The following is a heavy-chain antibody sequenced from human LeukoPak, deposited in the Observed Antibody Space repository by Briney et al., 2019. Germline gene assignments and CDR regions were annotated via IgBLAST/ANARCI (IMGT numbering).Heavy chain of an antibody. D-gene: IGHD4-17*01. Sequence: ASVKVSCKVTGYTLTELPMHWVRQAHGKGLEWMGGFDPEDGETIYAQKFQGRVTMTEDTSTDTAYMELSSLRSEDTAVYYCATDLVDGDYGDRLGGMDVWGQGTTVTVSS. CDR3: ATDLVDGDYGDRLGGMDV. V-gene: IGHV1-24*01. J-gene: IGHJ6*02. CDR1: GYTLTELP. CDR2: FDPEDGET.